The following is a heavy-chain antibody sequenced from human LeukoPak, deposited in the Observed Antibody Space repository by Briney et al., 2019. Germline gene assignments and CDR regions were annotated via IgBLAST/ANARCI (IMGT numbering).Heavy chain of an antibody. V-gene: IGHV1-2*02. Sequence: ASVKVSCKASGYTFTDYYMHWVRQAPGQGLEWMGWINPNSGGTKYAQKFQGRVTMTRDTSISTAYMELSRLRSDDTAVYYCARVYYDRAFDIWGQGTMVTVSS. J-gene: IGHJ3*02. CDR3: ARVYYDRAFDI. CDR2: INPNSGGT. D-gene: IGHD3-22*01. CDR1: GYTFTDYY.